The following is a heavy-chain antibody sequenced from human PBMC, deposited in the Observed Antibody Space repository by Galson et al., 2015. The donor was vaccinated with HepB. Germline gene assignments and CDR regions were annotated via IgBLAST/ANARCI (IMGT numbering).Heavy chain of an antibody. Sequence: PALVKPTQTLALTCTFSGFSLSTSGMCVSWIRQPPGKALEWLARIDWDDDKYYSTSLKTRLTISKDTSKNQVVLTMTNMDPVDTATYYCARIPRYYYGGYYMDVWGKGTTVTVSS. CDR2: IDWDDDK. CDR1: GFSLSTSGMC. D-gene: IGHD3-10*01. J-gene: IGHJ6*03. V-gene: IGHV2-70*11. CDR3: ARIPRYYYGGYYMDV.